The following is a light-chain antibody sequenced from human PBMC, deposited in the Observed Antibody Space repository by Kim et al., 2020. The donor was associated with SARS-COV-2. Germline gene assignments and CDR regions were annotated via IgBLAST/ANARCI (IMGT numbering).Light chain of an antibody. Sequence: SVCPGQTASFTGSGDKVEDESACWYQQKPARSPVLVIYKDSKRPSGIPERFSGSNSGNTATLTISGTQAMDEADYYCQAWDSSTVVFGGGTQLTVL. CDR1: KVEDES. V-gene: IGLV3-1*01. CDR3: QAWDSSTVV. CDR2: KDS. J-gene: IGLJ2*01.